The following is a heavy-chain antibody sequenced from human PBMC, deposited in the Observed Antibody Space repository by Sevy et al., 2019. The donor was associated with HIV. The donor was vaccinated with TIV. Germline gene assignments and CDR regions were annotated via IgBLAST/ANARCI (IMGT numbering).Heavy chain of an antibody. V-gene: IGHV3-9*01. Sequence: GGSLRLSCAASGFTFDDYAMHWVRQAPGKGLEWVSGISRNSGSKGYADSVKGRFTVSRDNATNSLYLQMNSLRAEDTALKYGAKGVGNSNILGDNGFDPWGQGTLVTVSS. CDR3: AKGVGNSNILGDNGFDP. J-gene: IGHJ5*02. D-gene: IGHD5-12*01. CDR2: ISRNSGSK. CDR1: GFTFDDYA.